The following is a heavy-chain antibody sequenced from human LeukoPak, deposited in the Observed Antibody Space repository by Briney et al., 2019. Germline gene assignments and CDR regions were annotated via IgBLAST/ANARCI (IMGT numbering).Heavy chain of an antibody. V-gene: IGHV4-39*02. CDR1: GASITSISDY. CDR2: IRYSGTT. Sequence: SETLSLTCTVSGASITSISDYWGWFRQPPGKGLEWIGSIRYSGTTYHSPSLRSRLTMSIDTSKNQFSLKLSSVTAADTAVYHCAREGRMSMGIEYWGQGTLVTVSS. CDR3: AREGRMSMGIEY. D-gene: IGHD4/OR15-4a*01. J-gene: IGHJ4*02.